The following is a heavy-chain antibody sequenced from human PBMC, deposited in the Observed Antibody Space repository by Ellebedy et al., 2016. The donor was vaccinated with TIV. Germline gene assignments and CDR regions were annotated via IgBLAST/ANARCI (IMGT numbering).Heavy chain of an antibody. J-gene: IGHJ6*02. CDR1: GYAFTSYD. CDR3: ARDFEFMMYFNGGEYYHYALDV. V-gene: IGHV1-8*01. D-gene: IGHD3-16*01. CDR2: INPNSGNT. Sequence: AASVKVSCKASGYAFTSYDINWVRQAPGQGLEWTGWINPNSGNTGYAQKFQGRVTMTRDNSISTAYMELSSLTSEETAVYYCARDFEFMMYFNGGEYYHYALDVWGQGTTVTVAS.